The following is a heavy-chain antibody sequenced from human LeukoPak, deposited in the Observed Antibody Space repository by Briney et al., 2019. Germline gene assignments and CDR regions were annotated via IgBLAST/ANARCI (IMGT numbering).Heavy chain of an antibody. CDR2: INAGNGNT. CDR3: ARGCSGGSCFGDPFNWFDP. V-gene: IGHV1-3*01. CDR1: GYTFTSYA. Sequence: ASVKVSCKASGYTFTSYAMHWVRQAPGQRLEWMGWINAGNGNTKYSQKFQGRVTITRDTSASTAYMELSSLRSEDTAVYYCARGCSGGSCFGDPFNWFDPWGQGTLVTASS. J-gene: IGHJ5*02. D-gene: IGHD2-15*01.